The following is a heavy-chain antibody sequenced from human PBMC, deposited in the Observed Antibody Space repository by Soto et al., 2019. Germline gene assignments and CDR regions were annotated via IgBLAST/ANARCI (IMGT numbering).Heavy chain of an antibody. CDR2: INAGNGNT. V-gene: IGHV1-3*01. D-gene: IGHD2-21*02. CDR3: ARSIVVVTALDY. J-gene: IGHJ4*02. CDR1: GYAFTSYS. Sequence: ASVKVSCKASGYAFTSYSMHWVRQAPGQRLEWMGWINAGNGNTKYSQKFQGRVTITRDTSASTAYMELSSLRSEDTAVYYCARSIVVVTALDYWGQGTLVTVSS.